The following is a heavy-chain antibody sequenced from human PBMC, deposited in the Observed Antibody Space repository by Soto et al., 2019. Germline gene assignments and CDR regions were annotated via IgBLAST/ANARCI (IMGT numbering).Heavy chain of an antibody. CDR3: ARVRPAYCSGGSCYSGTLGDY. D-gene: IGHD2-15*01. V-gene: IGHV3-74*01. Sequence: GSLRLSCAASGFTFSSYWMHWVRQAPGKGLVWVSRINSDGSSTSYADSVKGRFTISRDNARNTLYLQMNSLRAEDTAVYYCARVRPAYCSGGSCYSGTLGDYWGQGTLVTVSS. J-gene: IGHJ4*02. CDR1: GFTFSSYW. CDR2: INSDGSST.